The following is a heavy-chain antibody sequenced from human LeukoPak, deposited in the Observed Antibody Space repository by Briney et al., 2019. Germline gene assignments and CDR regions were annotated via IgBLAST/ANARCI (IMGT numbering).Heavy chain of an antibody. J-gene: IGHJ4*02. CDR1: GGSISSGGYY. CDR2: IYYSGST. V-gene: IGHV4-31*03. CDR3: ARLARYSGYDLDYFDY. D-gene: IGHD5-12*01. Sequence: SQTLSLTCTVPGGSISSGGYYWSWIRQHPGKGLEWIGYIYYSGSTYYNPSLKSRVTISVDTSKNQFSLKLSSVTAADTAVYYCARLARYSGYDLDYFDYWGQGTLVTVSS.